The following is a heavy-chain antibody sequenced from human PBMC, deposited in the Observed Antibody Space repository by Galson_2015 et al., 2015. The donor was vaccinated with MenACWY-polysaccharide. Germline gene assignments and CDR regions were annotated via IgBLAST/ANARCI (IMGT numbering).Heavy chain of an antibody. D-gene: IGHD1-1*01. Sequence: SVKVSCKASGYTFTNYAINWVRQAPGQGLEWLGWMNPNSGNTGFAQKFQGRVTMTRNTSINTAYMELSSLRSEDAAIYYCVRDPDPGARSGPDYWGQGTLVTVSS. CDR2: MNPNSGNT. CDR3: VRDPDPGARSGPDY. CDR1: GYTFTNYA. J-gene: IGHJ4*02. V-gene: IGHV1-8*01.